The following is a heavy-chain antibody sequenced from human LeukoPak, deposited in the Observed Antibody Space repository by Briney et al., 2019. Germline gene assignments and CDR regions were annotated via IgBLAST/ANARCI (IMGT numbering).Heavy chain of an antibody. D-gene: IGHD3-22*01. J-gene: IGHJ4*02. CDR1: GFTFSTYW. V-gene: IGHV3-7*01. CDR2: IKQDGSEK. CDR3: ARVFTMIVVDRTYYFDY. Sequence: GGSLRLSCAASGFTFSTYWMSWVRQAPGKGLEWVANIKQDGSEKYYVDSVKGRFTISRDNAKNSLYLQMNRLRAEDTAVYYCARVFTMIVVDRTYYFDYWGQGTLVTVSS.